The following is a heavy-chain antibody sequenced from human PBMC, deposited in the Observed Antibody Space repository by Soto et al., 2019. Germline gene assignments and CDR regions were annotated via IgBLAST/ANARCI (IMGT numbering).Heavy chain of an antibody. D-gene: IGHD6-19*01. CDR3: AKAFGRDSSAWWFDY. CDR2: ISGSGGST. CDR1: GFTFSSYA. J-gene: IGHJ4*02. V-gene: IGHV3-23*01. Sequence: EVQLLESGGGLVQPGGSLRLSCAGSGFTFSSYAMSWVRQAPGKGLEWVSGISGSGGSTYYADSVKGRFTISRDNSNNTRYMQMNGPRAEDTAVYYCAKAFGRDSSAWWFDYWGQGTLVTVSS.